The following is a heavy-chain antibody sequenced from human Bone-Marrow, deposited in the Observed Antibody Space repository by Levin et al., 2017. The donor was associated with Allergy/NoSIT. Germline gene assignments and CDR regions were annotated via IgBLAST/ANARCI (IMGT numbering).Heavy chain of an antibody. V-gene: IGHV3-21*01. CDR2: ISSSSSYI. D-gene: IGHD6-19*01. Sequence: GGSLRLSCAASGFTFSSYSMNWVRQAPGKGLEWVSSISSSSSYINYADSVKGRFTISRDNAKNSLYLQMNSLRAEDTAVYYCARGIGQWLVSYWGQGTLVTVSS. CDR1: GFTFSSYS. J-gene: IGHJ4*02. CDR3: ARGIGQWLVSY.